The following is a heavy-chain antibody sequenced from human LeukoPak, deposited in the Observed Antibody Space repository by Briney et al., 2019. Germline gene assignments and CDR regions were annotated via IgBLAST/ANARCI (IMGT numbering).Heavy chain of an antibody. CDR2: ISSSSSYT. D-gene: IGHD2-15*01. V-gene: IGHV3-21*01. J-gene: IGHJ4*02. CDR1: GFTFSSYS. CDR3: ARDTYCSGGSCYFGLYY. Sequence: GGSLRLSCAASGFTFSSYSMNWVRQAPGKGLEWVSSISSSSSYTYYADSVKGRFTISRDNAKNSLYLQMNSLSADDTAVYFCARDTYCSGGSCYFGLYYWGQGTLVTVSS.